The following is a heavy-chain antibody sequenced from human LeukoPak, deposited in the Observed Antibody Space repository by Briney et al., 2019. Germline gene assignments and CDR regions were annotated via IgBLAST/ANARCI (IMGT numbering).Heavy chain of an antibody. V-gene: IGHV4-61*05. CDR1: GGSISSSSYY. Sequence: SETLSLTCTVSGGSISSSSYYWGWIRQPPGKGLEWIGYIYYSGSTNYNPSLKSRVTISVDTSKNQFSLKLSSVTAADTAVYYCARGKVADFWSGYPYYYYYMDVWGKGTTVTVSS. CDR2: IYYSGST. D-gene: IGHD3-3*01. CDR3: ARGKVADFWSGYPYYYYYMDV. J-gene: IGHJ6*03.